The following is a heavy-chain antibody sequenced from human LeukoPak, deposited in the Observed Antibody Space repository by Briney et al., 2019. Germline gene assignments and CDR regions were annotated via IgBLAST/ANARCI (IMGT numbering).Heavy chain of an antibody. V-gene: IGHV3-15*01. D-gene: IGHD1-1*01. Sequence: PGGSLRLSCAASGFTFSNAWMSWVRQAPGKGLEWVGRIKSKTDGGTTDYATPVKGRFTISRDDSKNTLYLQMNSLKTEDTAVYYCTTDTTGTTGDIWGQGTMVTVSS. CDR1: GFTFSNAW. J-gene: IGHJ3*02. CDR2: IKSKTDGGTT. CDR3: TTDTTGTTGDI.